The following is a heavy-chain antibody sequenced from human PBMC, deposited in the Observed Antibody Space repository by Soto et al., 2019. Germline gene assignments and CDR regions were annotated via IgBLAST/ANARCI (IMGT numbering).Heavy chain of an antibody. J-gene: IGHJ6*03. V-gene: IGHV3-33*01. D-gene: IGHD3-10*01. CDR2: IWSDGSNE. CDR1: EFTFSRHG. CDR3: ARYRTFGDNKHNYMDV. Sequence: QVQLVESGGGVVQPGRSLRLSCAASEFTFSRHGMHWVRQAPGKGLQWVGVIWSDGSNEVYADSVKGRFIISRDNSKNILYLQMNSLRAEDTAVYYCARYRTFGDNKHNYMDVWGTGITVTVSS.